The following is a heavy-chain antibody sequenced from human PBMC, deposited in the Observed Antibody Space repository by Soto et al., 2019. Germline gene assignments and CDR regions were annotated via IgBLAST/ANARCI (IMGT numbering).Heavy chain of an antibody. CDR1: GFTFSSYT. V-gene: IGHV3-30*04. D-gene: IGHD6-13*01. CDR2: ITYNGNE. CDR3: AXELMPAAGSGDFYAMDV. Sequence: GGSLRLSCAASGFTFSSYTMHWVRQAPGKGLEWVAVITYNGNEYYTDSVRGRFTISRDSSRTTVYLQMNSLRPGDTALYYCAXELMPAAGSGDFYAMDVWGQGTTVTVSS. J-gene: IGHJ6*02.